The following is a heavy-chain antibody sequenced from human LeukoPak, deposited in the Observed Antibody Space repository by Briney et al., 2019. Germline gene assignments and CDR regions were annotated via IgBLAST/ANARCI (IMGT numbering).Heavy chain of an antibody. CDR3: ARGPLYYDILTRTRYFDY. D-gene: IGHD3-9*01. Sequence: SETLSLTCAVYGGSFSGYYWSWIRQPPGKGLEWIGEINHSGSTNYNPSLKSRVTISVDTSKNQFSLNLSSVTAADTAVYYCARGPLYYDILTRTRYFDYWGQGTLVTVSS. CDR1: GGSFSGYY. V-gene: IGHV4-34*01. J-gene: IGHJ4*02. CDR2: INHSGST.